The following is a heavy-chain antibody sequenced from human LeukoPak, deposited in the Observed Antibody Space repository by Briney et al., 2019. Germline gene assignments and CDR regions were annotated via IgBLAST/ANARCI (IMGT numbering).Heavy chain of an antibody. J-gene: IGHJ4*02. D-gene: IGHD6-19*01. CDR3: ARGRYSSGWSMSARSYYFDY. CDR2: INHSGST. V-gene: IGHV4-34*01. CDR1: GGSFSGYY. Sequence: SETLSLTCAVYGGSFSGYYWSWIRQPPGKGLEWIGEINHSGSTNYNPSLKSRVTISVDTSKNQFSLKLSSVTAADTAVYYCARGRYSSGWSMSARSYYFDYWAREPWSPSPQ.